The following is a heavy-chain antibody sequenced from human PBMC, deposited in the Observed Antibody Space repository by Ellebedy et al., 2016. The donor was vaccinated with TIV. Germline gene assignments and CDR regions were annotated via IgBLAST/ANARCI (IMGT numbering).Heavy chain of an antibody. CDR2: IWYDGSNK. V-gene: IGHV3-33*08. CDR3: TTGSL. J-gene: IGHJ4*02. CDR1: GFTFSSYA. Sequence: GGSLRLSXAASGFTFSSYAMSWVRQAPGKGLEWVAVIWYDGSNKYYADSVKGRFTISRDNSKNTLYLQMNSLKTEDTAVYYCTTGSLWGQGTLVTVSS. D-gene: IGHD3-10*01.